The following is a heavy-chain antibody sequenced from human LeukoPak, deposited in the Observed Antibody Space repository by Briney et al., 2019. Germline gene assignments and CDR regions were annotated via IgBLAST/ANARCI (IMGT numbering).Heavy chain of an antibody. D-gene: IGHD3-3*01. V-gene: IGHV1-18*01. J-gene: IGHJ6*03. CDR3: ARNRAYYDFWSGYAHMDV. CDR2: ISAYNGNT. Sequence: PWASVKVSCKASGYTFTSYGISWVRQAPGQGLEWMGWISAYNGNTNYAQKLQGRVTMTTDTSTSTAYMELRSLRSDDTAVYYCARNRAYYDFWSGYAHMDVWGKGTTVTVSS. CDR1: GYTFTSYG.